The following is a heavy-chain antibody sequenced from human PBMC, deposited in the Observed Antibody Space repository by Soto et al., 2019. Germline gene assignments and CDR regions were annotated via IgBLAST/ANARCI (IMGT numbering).Heavy chain of an antibody. J-gene: IGHJ6*02. CDR2: ISGSGGST. V-gene: IGHV3-23*01. Sequence: GGSLRLSCAASGLTFSSYAVSWVRQAPGKGLEWASSISGSGGSTYYADSVKGRFIISRDNSNNTLYLQMNSLRAEDTAVYYCAKTPAWIHTSYGMDVWGQGTTVTVSS. CDR3: AKTPAWIHTSYGMDV. D-gene: IGHD5-12*01. CDR1: GLTFSSYA.